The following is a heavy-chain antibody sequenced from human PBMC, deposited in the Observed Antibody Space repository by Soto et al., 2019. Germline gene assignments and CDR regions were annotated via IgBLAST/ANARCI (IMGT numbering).Heavy chain of an antibody. D-gene: IGHD6-19*01. Sequence: ASVKVSCKASGYTFTSYGISWVRQAPGQGLEWMGRISAYNGKTNYAQKIQGRVNMTTDTSTSTAYMELRSLRSDDTAVYYCAGIIGSGSWNWFDPWGQGTLVTVSS. J-gene: IGHJ5*02. V-gene: IGHV1-18*01. CDR2: ISAYNGKT. CDR1: GYTFTSYG. CDR3: AGIIGSGSWNWFDP.